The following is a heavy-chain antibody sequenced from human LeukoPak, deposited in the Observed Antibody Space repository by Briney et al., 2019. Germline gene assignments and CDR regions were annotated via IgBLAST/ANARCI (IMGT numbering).Heavy chain of an antibody. CDR2: ISGSGGST. D-gene: IGHD3-22*01. CDR1: GFTFSSYA. CDR3: AKDSGYDSSGYPFNWFDP. J-gene: IGHJ5*02. Sequence: GGSLRLSCAASGFTFSSYAMSWVRQAPGKGLEWVSAISGSGGSTYYADSVKGRFTISRDNSKNTLYLQMNSLRAEDTAVYYCAKDSGYDSSGYPFNWFDPWGQGTLVTASS. V-gene: IGHV3-23*01.